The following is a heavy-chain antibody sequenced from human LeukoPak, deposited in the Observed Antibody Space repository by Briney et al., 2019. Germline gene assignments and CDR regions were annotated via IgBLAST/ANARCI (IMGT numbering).Heavy chain of an antibody. Sequence: SETLSLTYAVYGGSFSGYYWSWIRQPPGKGLEWIGEINHSGSTNYNPSLKSRVTISVDTSKNQFSLKLSSVTAADTAVYYCARFPPLLWGFDPWGQGTLVTVSS. V-gene: IGHV4-34*01. CDR2: INHSGST. J-gene: IGHJ5*02. CDR3: ARFPPLLWGFDP. D-gene: IGHD2/OR15-2a*01. CDR1: GGSFSGYY.